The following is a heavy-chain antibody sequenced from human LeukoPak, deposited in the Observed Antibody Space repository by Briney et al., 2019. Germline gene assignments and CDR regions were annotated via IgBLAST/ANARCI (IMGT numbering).Heavy chain of an antibody. V-gene: IGHV4-34*01. CDR3: ARGGGVGLYSSGWPLDY. J-gene: IGHJ4*02. Sequence: SETLSLTCAVYSGSFSGYYWSWIRQPPGKGLEWIGEINHSGSTNYNPSLKSRVTTSVDTSKNQFSLKLSSVTAADTAVYYCARGGGVGLYSSGWPLDYWGQGTLVTVSS. CDR2: INHSGST. D-gene: IGHD6-19*01. CDR1: SGSFSGYY.